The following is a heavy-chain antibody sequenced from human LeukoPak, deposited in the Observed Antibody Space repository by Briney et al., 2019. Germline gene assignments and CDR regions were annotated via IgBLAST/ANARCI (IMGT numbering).Heavy chain of an antibody. D-gene: IGHD1-20*01. V-gene: IGHV4-34*01. Sequence: SETLSLTCAVYGGSFSGYYWSWIRQPPGKGLEWIGEINHSGSTNYNPSLKSRVTISVDTSKNQFSLKLSSETAADTAVYYCARMRLTYNWNRGHDAFDIWGQGTMVTVSS. J-gene: IGHJ3*02. CDR1: GGSFSGYY. CDR2: INHSGST. CDR3: ARMRLTYNWNRGHDAFDI.